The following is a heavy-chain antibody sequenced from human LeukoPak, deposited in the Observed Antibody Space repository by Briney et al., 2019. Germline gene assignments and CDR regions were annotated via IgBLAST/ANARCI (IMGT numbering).Heavy chain of an antibody. CDR2: ILHSGST. CDR3: ARTRDFWSAYFDY. Sequence: SETLSLTCAVSGVSITSDNYYWNWIRQPPGKGLEWIGYILHSGSTYHNPSLKSRVTISIDTSKSQFSLKLSSVTAADTAVYFCARTRDFWSAYFDYWGQGTLVTVSS. D-gene: IGHD3-3*01. J-gene: IGHJ4*02. CDR1: GVSITSDNYY. V-gene: IGHV4-30-2*01.